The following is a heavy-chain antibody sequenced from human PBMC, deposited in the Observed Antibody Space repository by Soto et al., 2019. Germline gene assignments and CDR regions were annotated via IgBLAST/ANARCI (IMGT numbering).Heavy chain of an antibody. D-gene: IGHD3-22*01. Sequence: ASVKVSCKASGYTFTSYAMHWVRQAPGQRLEWMGWINAGNGNTKYSQKLQGRVTMTTDTSTSTAYMELRSLRSDDTAVYYCARDGTQYYYDSSGPFQHWGQGTLVTVSS. CDR3: ARDGTQYYYDSSGPFQH. J-gene: IGHJ1*01. CDR2: INAGNGNT. CDR1: GYTFTSYA. V-gene: IGHV1-3*01.